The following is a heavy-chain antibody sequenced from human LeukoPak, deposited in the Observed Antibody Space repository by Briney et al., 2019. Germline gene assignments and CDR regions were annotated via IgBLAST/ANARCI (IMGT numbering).Heavy chain of an antibody. CDR1: GFIFTKHS. CDR3: ARDRGSGIYSDSPDY. Sequence: TGGSLRLSCAASGFIFTKHSMNWVRQAPGKGLEWVSYISSSGSTIYYADSVKGRFTISRDNAKNSLYLQMNSLRAEDTAVYYCARDRGSGIYSDSPDYWGQGTLVTVFS. CDR2: ISSSGSTI. J-gene: IGHJ4*02. D-gene: IGHD1-26*01. V-gene: IGHV3-48*01.